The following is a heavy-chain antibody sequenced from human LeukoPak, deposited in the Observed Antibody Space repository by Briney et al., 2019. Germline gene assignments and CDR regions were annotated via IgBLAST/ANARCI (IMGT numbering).Heavy chain of an antibody. D-gene: IGHD6-19*01. Sequence: ASVKVSCKASGYTFTSYYMHWVRQAPGPGLEGMGMINPSGGSTSYAQKFQGSVTMTKDTSTITVYMDLSSLRSDDTAVYYCARDSLSCGWYLDPDYWGQGTLVTVSS. J-gene: IGHJ4*02. CDR2: INPSGGST. V-gene: IGHV1-46*01. CDR1: GYTFTSYY. CDR3: ARDSLSCGWYLDPDY.